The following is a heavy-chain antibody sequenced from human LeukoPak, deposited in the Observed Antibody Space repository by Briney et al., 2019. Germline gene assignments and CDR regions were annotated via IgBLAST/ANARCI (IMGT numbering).Heavy chain of an antibody. CDR2: INHSGST. V-gene: IGHV4-34*01. CDR1: GGSISIHY. Sequence: SETLPLTCTVSGGSISIHYWSWIRQPPGKGLEWIGEINHSGSTNYNPSLKSRVTISVDTSKNQFSLKLSSVTAADTAVYYCARVKDGYNPVHFDYWGQGTLVTVSS. D-gene: IGHD5-24*01. CDR3: ARVKDGYNPVHFDY. J-gene: IGHJ4*02.